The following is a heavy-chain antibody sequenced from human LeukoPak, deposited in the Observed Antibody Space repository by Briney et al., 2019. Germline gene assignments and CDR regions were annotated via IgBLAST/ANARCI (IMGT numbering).Heavy chain of an antibody. D-gene: IGHD5-18*01. CDR3: ARGRYTFGYGDYYYYMDV. CDR1: GYTFTSYG. J-gene: IGHJ6*03. CDR2: ISAYNGNT. V-gene: IGHV1-18*01. Sequence: PLASVKVSCKASGYTFTSYGISWVRQAPGQGLEWMGWISAYNGNTNYAQKLQGRVAMTTDTSTSTAYMDLRGLRSDDTAVYYCARGRYTFGYGDYYYYMDVWGKGTTVTVSS.